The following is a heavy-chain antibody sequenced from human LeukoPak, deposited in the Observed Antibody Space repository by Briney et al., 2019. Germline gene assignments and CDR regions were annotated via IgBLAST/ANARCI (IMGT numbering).Heavy chain of an antibody. Sequence: GGSLRLSCVASGFTFSNYAMNWVRQAPGKGLEWVSAVGDSGVNRVYADSVKGRFTISRDNSKNTVDLQMNSLRAEDTALYYCAKAKAGDDYDILTGYLDYWGQGTLVTVSS. D-gene: IGHD3-9*01. CDR2: VGDSGVNR. V-gene: IGHV3-23*01. CDR1: GFTFSNYA. J-gene: IGHJ4*02. CDR3: AKAKAGDDYDILTGYLDY.